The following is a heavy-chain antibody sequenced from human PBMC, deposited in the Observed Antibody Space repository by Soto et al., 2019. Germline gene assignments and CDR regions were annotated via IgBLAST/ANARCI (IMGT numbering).Heavy chain of an antibody. D-gene: IGHD6-19*01. Sequence: GGSLRLSCAASGFTFDDYAMHWVRQAPGKGLEWVSGISWNSGSIGYADSVKGRFTISRDNAKNSLYLQMNSLRAEDTALYYCAKVGAVAGNYYGMDVWGQGTTVTV. J-gene: IGHJ6*02. CDR3: AKVGAVAGNYYGMDV. CDR1: GFTFDDYA. V-gene: IGHV3-9*01. CDR2: ISWNSGSI.